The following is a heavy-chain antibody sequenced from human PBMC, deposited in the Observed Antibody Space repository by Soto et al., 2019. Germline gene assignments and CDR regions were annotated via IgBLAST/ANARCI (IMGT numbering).Heavy chain of an antibody. J-gene: IGHJ4*02. CDR2: ISWNSGSI. CDR1: GFTFDDYA. D-gene: IGHD3-22*01. CDR3: AKDTGYYDSSGLFDY. V-gene: IGHV3-9*01. Sequence: SLRLSCAASGFTFDDYAMHWVRQAPGKGLEWVSGISWNSGSIGYADSVKGRFTISRDNAKNSLYLQMNSLRAEDTALYYCAKDTGYYDSSGLFDYWGQGTLVTVSS.